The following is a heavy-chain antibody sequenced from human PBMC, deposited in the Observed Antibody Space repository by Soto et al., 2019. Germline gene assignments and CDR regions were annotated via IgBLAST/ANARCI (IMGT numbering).Heavy chain of an antibody. CDR1: GGSISSYY. CDR3: ARDLKAAGYSGYDLAFDI. CDR2: IFYSGST. V-gene: IGHV4-59*01. D-gene: IGHD5-12*01. Sequence: SETLSLTCTVSGGSISSYYWSWIRQPPGKGLEWIGYIFYSGSTNYNPSLKSRVTISVDTSKIHFSLKLSFVTAADTAVYYFARDLKAAGYSGYDLAFDIWGQGTMVTVSS. J-gene: IGHJ3*02.